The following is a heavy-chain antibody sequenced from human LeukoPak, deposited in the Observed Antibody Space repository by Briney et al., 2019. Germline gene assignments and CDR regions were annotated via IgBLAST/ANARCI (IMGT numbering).Heavy chain of an antibody. V-gene: IGHV3-23*01. D-gene: IGHD6-19*01. CDR3: AKVMRSGSYAGYDY. Sequence: GGSLRLSCAASGFTFNSYAMSWVRQAPGKGLEWVSLISGSGDRTYYADSVKGRFTISRDNSKNTLSLQMNTLRAEDTAAYYCAKVMRSGSYAGYDYWGQGTLVSVSS. CDR2: ISGSGDRT. CDR1: GFTFNSYA. J-gene: IGHJ4*02.